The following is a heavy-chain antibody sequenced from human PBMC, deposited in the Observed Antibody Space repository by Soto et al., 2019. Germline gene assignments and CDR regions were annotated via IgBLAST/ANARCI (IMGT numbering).Heavy chain of an antibody. CDR3: TTRIHDFWSRPDAFDI. CDR1: GFTFSNAW. J-gene: IGHJ3*02. CDR2: IKSKTDGGTT. V-gene: IGHV3-15*01. D-gene: IGHD3-3*01. Sequence: EVQLVESGGGLVKPGGSLRLSCAASGFTFSNAWMSWVRQAPGKGLEWVGRIKSKTDGGTTDYAAPVKGRFTISRDDSKNTLYLQMNSLKTEDTAVYYCTTRIHDFWSRPDAFDIWGQGTMVTVSS.